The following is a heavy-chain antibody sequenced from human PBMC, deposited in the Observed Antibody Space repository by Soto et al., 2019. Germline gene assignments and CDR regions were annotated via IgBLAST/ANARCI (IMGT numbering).Heavy chain of an antibody. CDR3: ARQRTSVVTQAYFDV. CDR1: GGSFRGYY. CDR2: INHSGST. V-gene: IGHV4-34*01. D-gene: IGHD2-21*02. J-gene: IGHJ4*02. Sequence: PETLSLTCAVYGGSFRGYYWSWIRQPPGKGLEWIGEINHSGSTNYNPSLKSRVTISVDTSKDQFSLKLKSVTAADTALYFCARQRTSVVTQAYFDVWGPGSLVTVSS.